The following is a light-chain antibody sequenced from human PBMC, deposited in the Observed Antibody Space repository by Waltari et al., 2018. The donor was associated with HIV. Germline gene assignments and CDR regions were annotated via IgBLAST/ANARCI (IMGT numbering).Light chain of an antibody. J-gene: IGKJ1*01. CDR2: WSS. CDR3: QQYHSTPWT. CDR1: QNILYTTNNKNY. Sequence: DIVLTQSPDFLTVSLGERATIHCKSSQNILYTTNNKNYLAWYQQKPGHPPKLLIYWSSTRDAGVPDRFSGSGSGTDFTLTINSLQAEDVAVYYCQQYHSTPWTFGQGTKVEIK. V-gene: IGKV4-1*01.